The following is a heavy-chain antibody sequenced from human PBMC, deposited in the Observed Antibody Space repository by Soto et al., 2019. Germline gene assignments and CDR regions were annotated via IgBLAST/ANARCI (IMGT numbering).Heavy chain of an antibody. CDR3: ARAGPYYYDSSGYSI. D-gene: IGHD3-22*01. V-gene: IGHV3-30-3*01. Sequence: GGSLRLSCVASGFTFSSYAMHWVRQAPGKGLEWVAVISYDGSNKYYADSVKGRFTISRDNSKNTLYLQMNSLRAEDTAVYYCARAGPYYYDSSGYSIWGQGTLVTVSS. CDR2: ISYDGSNK. J-gene: IGHJ4*02. CDR1: GFTFSSYA.